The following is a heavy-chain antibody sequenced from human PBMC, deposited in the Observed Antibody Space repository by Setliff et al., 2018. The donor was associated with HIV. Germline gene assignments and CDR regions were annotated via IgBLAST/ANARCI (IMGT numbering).Heavy chain of an antibody. J-gene: IGHJ6*03. CDR1: GGSISSGNYY. CDR3: ARRSPGGGYYMDV. CDR2: IYTSGST. Sequence: SETLSLTCTVSGGSISSGNYYWSWIRQPAGKGLEWIGRIYTSGSTNYNPSLKSRVTISLDTAKNQFSLNLSSVTAADTAVYYCARRSPGGGYYMDVWGKGTTVTVSS. D-gene: IGHD3-16*01. V-gene: IGHV4-61*02.